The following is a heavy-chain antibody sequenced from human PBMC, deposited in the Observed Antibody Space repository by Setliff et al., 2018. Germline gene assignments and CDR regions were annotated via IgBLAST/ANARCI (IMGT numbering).Heavy chain of an antibody. CDR2: IYTSGST. J-gene: IGHJ6*03. CDR3: AVAVAGGDYYYYYHYMDV. V-gene: IGHV4-61*09. Sequence: SETLSLTCTVSGGSISSGSYYWSWIRQPAGKGLEWIGHIYTSGSTNYNPSLKSRVTISVDTSKNQFSLKLSSVTAADTAVYYCAVAVAGGDYYYYYHYMDVWGKGTTVTVSS. CDR1: GGSISSGSYY. D-gene: IGHD6-19*01.